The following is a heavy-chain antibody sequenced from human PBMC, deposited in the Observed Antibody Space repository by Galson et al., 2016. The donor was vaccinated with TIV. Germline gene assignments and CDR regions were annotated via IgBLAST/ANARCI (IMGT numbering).Heavy chain of an antibody. V-gene: IGHV4-4*07. D-gene: IGHD3-16*01. CDR1: GDSISSSY. J-gene: IGHJ6*03. Sequence: ETLSLPCNVSGDSISSSYWSWIRQPPGKGLEWIGFISSSGFSNYNPTLKSRVTMSVDASKKQIPLRLSSVTAADTAVYYCARVQWGSSLVSYYYYLDVWGKGTTVIVS. CDR3: ARVQWGSSLVSYYYYLDV. CDR2: ISSSGFS.